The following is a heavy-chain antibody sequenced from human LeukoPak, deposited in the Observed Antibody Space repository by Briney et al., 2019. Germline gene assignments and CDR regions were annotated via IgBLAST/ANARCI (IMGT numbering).Heavy chain of an antibody. CDR3: ARTLTGYYYYYYMDV. J-gene: IGHJ6*03. V-gene: IGHV4-39*07. CDR2: IYNRGST. Sequence: SETLSLTCTVSGGYISSTSYYWGWIRQPPGKGLEWIGIIYNRGSTDYNPSLKSRVTISVDTSKNQFSLKLSSVTAADTAVYYCARTLTGYYYYYYMDVWGKGTTVTISS. CDR1: GGYISSTSYY. D-gene: IGHD3-9*01.